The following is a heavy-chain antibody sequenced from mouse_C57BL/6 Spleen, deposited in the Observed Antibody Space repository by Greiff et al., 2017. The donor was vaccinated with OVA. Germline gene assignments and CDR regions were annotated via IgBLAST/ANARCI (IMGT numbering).Heavy chain of an antibody. CDR2: INPSPGGT. J-gene: IGHJ2*01. Sequence: EVQLQQSGPELVKPGASVKISCKASGYSFTGYYMNWVKQSPEKSLEWIGEINPSPGGTTYTQKFKAKATLTVDKSSSTAYMQLKSLTSEDSAVYYCARSYGGSDYWGQGTTLTVSS. CDR1: GYSFTGYY. CDR3: ARSYGGSDY. V-gene: IGHV1-42*01. D-gene: IGHD1-1*01.